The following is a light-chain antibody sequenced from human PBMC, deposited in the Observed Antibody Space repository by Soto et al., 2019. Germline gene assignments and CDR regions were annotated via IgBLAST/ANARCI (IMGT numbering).Light chain of an antibody. Sequence: EIVMTQSPATLSVSPGETATLSCRASQSVSTSLAWYQQKPGQAPRLLISGASTRATGVTASFSGSGSETEFTLANSSLQSEDFAVYYCQQYNNWWTFGQGTKVEIK. CDR2: GAS. V-gene: IGKV3-15*01. CDR1: QSVSTS. CDR3: QQYNNWWT. J-gene: IGKJ1*01.